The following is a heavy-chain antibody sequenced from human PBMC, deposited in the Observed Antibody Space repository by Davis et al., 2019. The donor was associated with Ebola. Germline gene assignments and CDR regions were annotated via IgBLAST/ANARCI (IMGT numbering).Heavy chain of an antibody. CDR1: GFTFSSYS. J-gene: IGHJ4*02. CDR3: ARESIAAAGYFDY. V-gene: IGHV3-21*01. CDR2: ISSSSSYI. D-gene: IGHD6-13*01. Sequence: GESLKISCAASGFTFSSYSMNWVRQAPGKGLEWVSSISSSSSYIYYADSVKGRFTISRDNAKNSLYLQMNSPRAEDTAVYYCARESIAAAGYFDYWGQGTLVTVSS.